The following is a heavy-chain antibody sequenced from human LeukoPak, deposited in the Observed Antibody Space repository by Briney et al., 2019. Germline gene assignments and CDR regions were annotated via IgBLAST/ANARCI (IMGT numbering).Heavy chain of an antibody. CDR3: ARTARVFDS. CDR1: GGSISSHY. D-gene: IGHD3-10*01. V-gene: IGHV4-4*09. Sequence: SETLSLTCTVSGGSISSHYWSWIRQAPGKGLECIGYIYISGATNYNSSLRSRVTLSLDPSRNQFSLRLTSVTAADTAVYYCARTARVFDSWGSGILVTVSS. CDR2: IYISGAT. J-gene: IGHJ4*02.